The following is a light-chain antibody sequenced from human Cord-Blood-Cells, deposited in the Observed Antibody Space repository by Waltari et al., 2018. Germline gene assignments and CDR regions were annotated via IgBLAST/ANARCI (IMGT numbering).Light chain of an antibody. Sequence: DIQMTQSPSTLSASVGDRVTLTCRASQSISSWLAWYQQKPGKAPKPLIYDASSLESGVPSRFSGSGSGTEFTLTISSLQPDDFATYYCQQYNSYSPYTFGQGTKLEIK. J-gene: IGKJ2*01. CDR3: QQYNSYSPYT. V-gene: IGKV1-5*01. CDR1: QSISSW. CDR2: DAS.